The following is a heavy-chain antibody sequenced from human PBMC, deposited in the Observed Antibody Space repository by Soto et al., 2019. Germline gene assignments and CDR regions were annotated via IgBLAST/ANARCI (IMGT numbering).Heavy chain of an antibody. Sequence: QVQLVESGGGVVQPGTSLRVSCVGSGFTFRSYVIHWGRQAPGKGLEWVALTSYDGSDKYYDDSVRGRFTISRDNSRNTVDLQMDSLRLEDTALYYCARWGTTGGLDVWGQGTLVSVSS. D-gene: IGHD3-16*01. CDR2: TSYDGSDK. CDR3: ARWGTTGGLDV. CDR1: GFTFRSYV. J-gene: IGHJ1*01. V-gene: IGHV3-30*19.